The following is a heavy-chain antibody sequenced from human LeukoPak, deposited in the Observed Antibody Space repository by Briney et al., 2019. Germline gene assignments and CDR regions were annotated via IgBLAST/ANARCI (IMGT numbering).Heavy chain of an antibody. J-gene: IGHJ4*02. D-gene: IGHD3-22*01. CDR3: AKDGRGSSSGSPYYFDY. CDR2: IKQDGSEK. Sequence: GGSLRLSCAASGFTFSSYWMSWVRQAPGKGLEWVANIKQDGSEKYYVDSVKGRFTISRDNSKNTLYLQMNSLRAEDTAVYYCAKDGRGSSSGSPYYFDYWGQGTLVTVSS. CDR1: GFTFSSYW. V-gene: IGHV3-7*03.